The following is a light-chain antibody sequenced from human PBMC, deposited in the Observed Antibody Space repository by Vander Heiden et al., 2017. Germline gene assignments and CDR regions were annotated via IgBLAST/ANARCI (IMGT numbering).Light chain of an antibody. Sequence: QSVLTQPPSVSGAPAQRVTISCTGSSSNIGAGYDVHWYQQLPGTAPKLLIYGNSNRPSGVPDRFSGSKSGTSASPAITGLQAEDEADYYCQSYDSSLSVYVFGTGTKVTVL. CDR2: GNS. CDR1: SSNIGAGYD. CDR3: QSYDSSLSVYV. J-gene: IGLJ1*01. V-gene: IGLV1-40*01.